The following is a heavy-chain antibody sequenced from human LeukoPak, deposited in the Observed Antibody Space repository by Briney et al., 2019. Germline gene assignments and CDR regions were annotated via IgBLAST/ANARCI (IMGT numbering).Heavy chain of an antibody. CDR2: IYYSGGT. CDR3: ARYSSSWYRWFDP. V-gene: IGHV4-59*01. J-gene: IGHJ5*02. Sequence: SETLSLTCTVSGGSISSYYWSWIRQPPGKGLEWIGYIYYSGGTNYNPSLKSRVTISVDTSKNQFSLKLSSVTAADTAVYYCARYSSSWYRWFDPWGQGTLVTVSS. CDR1: GGSISSYY. D-gene: IGHD6-13*01.